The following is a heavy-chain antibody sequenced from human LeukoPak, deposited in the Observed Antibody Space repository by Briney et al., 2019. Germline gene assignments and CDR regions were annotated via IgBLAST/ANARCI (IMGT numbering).Heavy chain of an antibody. CDR2: IYPGDSDT. V-gene: IGHV5-51*01. CDR1: GYSFTSYW. D-gene: IGHD3-10*01. Sequence: GESLKISCKGSGYSFTSYWIGWVRQMPGKGLEWMGIIYPGDSDTRYSPSFQGQVTISADKSISTAYLQWSSLKASDTAMYYCAGLPYYYGSGSYYNKGKREYYFDYWGQGTLVTVSS. J-gene: IGHJ4*02. CDR3: AGLPYYYGSGSYYNKGKREYYFDY.